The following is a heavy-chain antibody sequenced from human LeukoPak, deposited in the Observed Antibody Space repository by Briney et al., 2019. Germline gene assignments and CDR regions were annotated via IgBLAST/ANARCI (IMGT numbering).Heavy chain of an antibody. J-gene: IGHJ4*02. D-gene: IGHD2-15*01. Sequence: ASVKVSCKASGYTFTSYYMHWVRQAPGQGLEWMGIINPSGGNTSYAQKFQGRVTMTRDTSTSTVYMELSSLRSEDTAVYYCARGVSDCSGGSCYSYFDYWGQGTLVTVSS. V-gene: IGHV1-46*01. CDR2: INPSGGNT. CDR3: ARGVSDCSGGSCYSYFDY. CDR1: GYTFTSYY.